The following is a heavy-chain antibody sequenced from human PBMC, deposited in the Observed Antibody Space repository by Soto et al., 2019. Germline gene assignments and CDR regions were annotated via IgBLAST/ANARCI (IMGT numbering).Heavy chain of an antibody. Sequence: GGSLRLSCAASGFTFSSYGMHWVRQAPGKGLEWVAVIWYDGSNKYYADSVKGRFTISRDNSKNTLYLQMNSLRAEDTAVYYCARWGYGGKGKAPKAHFDYWGQGTLVTVSS. CDR1: GFTFSSYG. D-gene: IGHD2-15*01. CDR2: IWYDGSNK. CDR3: ARWGYGGKGKAPKAHFDY. V-gene: IGHV3-33*01. J-gene: IGHJ4*02.